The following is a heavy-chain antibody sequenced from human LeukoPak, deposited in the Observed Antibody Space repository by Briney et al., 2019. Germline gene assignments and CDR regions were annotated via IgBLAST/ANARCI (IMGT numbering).Heavy chain of an antibody. J-gene: IGHJ4*02. CDR3: ARGLDSGSYYTV. V-gene: IGHV1-46*01. Sequence: ASVKVSCKASGFTFIRYYMHWVRQAPGQGLEWMGIINPSGGSTSYAQKFQGRVTMTRDTSTSTVYMELSSLRSEDTAIYYCARGLDSGSYYTVWGQGTLVTVSS. D-gene: IGHD3-10*01. CDR2: INPSGGST. CDR1: GFTFIRYY.